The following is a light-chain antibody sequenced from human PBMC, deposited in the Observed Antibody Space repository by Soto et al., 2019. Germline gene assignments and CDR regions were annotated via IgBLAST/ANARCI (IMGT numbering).Light chain of an antibody. CDR2: EAS. V-gene: IGKV1-5*01. CDR1: QNSHDW. Sequence: DIEMTQSPSALCGSGGDRFTLWCRASQNSHDWVAWYQQKPDQAPHLLNYEASRLFPGVPSRFSGSGCRTDITLTSSRQPPDDSAYYFWQNYDHYRWTFGQGTKVDIK. CDR3: QNYDHYRWT. J-gene: IGKJ1*01.